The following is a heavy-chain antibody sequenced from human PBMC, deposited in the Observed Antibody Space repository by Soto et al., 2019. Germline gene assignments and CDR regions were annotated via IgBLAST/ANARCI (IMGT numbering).Heavy chain of an antibody. CDR1: GGIFSNFA. CDR2: IIPTLGTP. CDR3: ARVGLGAYDY. D-gene: IGHD6-19*01. V-gene: IGHV1-69*01. J-gene: IGHJ4*02. Sequence: QVQLVLSGAEVKKPGSSVKVSCKASGGIFSNFAFNWMRQAPGQGLEWMGGIIPTLGTPHYAQKFLGRVTITADESTRTVYMEMSSLTVEDTAVYYCARVGLGAYDYWGQGTLVIVSS.